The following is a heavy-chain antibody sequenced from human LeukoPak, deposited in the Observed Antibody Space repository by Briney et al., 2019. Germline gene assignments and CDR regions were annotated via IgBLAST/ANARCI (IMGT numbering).Heavy chain of an antibody. J-gene: IGHJ5*02. V-gene: IGHV4-59*01. CDR3: ARERGYCSSTSCYGAVGGTWFDP. D-gene: IGHD2-2*01. CDR2: IYYSGST. CDR1: GGSISSYY. Sequence: SETLSVTCTVSGGSISSYYWSWIRQPLGKGLEWIGYIYYSGSTNYNPSLKSRVTISVDTSKNQFSLKLSSVTAADTAVYYCARERGYCSSTSCYGAVGGTWFDPWGQGTLVTVSS.